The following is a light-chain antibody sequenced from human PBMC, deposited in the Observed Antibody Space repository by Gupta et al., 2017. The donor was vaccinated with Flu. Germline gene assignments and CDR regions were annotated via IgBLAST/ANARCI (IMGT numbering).Light chain of an antibody. J-gene: IGLJ1*01. Sequence: TISCTGTSSDVGGYNYVSWYQQHPGKAPKLMIYDVSKRPSGVPDRFSGSKSGNTASLTISGLQAEDEADYYCCSYAGSYTSLYVFGTGTKVTVL. CDR2: DVS. CDR3: CSYAGSYTSLYV. V-gene: IGLV2-11*01. CDR1: SSDVGGYNY.